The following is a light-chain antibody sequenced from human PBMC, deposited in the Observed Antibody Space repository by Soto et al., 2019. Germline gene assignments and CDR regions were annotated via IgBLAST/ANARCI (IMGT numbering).Light chain of an antibody. CDR2: AAS. CDR3: QQSYTTLFT. V-gene: IGKV1-39*01. J-gene: IGKJ3*01. CDR1: QSISNY. Sequence: DIQMTQSPXSLSASVGDRVTITCRASQSISNYLNWYQQKPGKAPKLLIYAASSLQSGVPSRFSGSGSGTDFTLTISSLQPEDFATYSCQQSYTTLFTFGPGTNVDIK.